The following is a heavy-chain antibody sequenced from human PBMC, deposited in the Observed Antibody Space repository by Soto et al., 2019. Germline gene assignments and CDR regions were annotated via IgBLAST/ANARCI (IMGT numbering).Heavy chain of an antibody. Sequence: SETLSLTCTVSGGSISSGGYYWSWIREHPGKGLEWIGYIYYSGSTYYNPSLKSRVTLSVDTSKNQFSLKLSSVTAADTAVYYCARPFSGVDDYWGQGTLVTVSS. CDR1: GGSISSGGYY. CDR3: ARPFSGVDDY. D-gene: IGHD2-8*01. J-gene: IGHJ4*02. CDR2: IYYSGST. V-gene: IGHV4-31*03.